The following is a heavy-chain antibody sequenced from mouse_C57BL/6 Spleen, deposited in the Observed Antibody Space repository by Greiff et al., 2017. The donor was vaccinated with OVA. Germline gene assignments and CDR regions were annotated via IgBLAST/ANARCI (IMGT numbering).Heavy chain of an antibody. Sequence: QVQLQQPGAELVRPGTSVKLSCKASGYTFTSYWMHWVKQRPGQGLEWIGVIDPSDSYTNYNQKFKGKATLTVDTSSSTAYMQLSSLTSEDSAVYYCARYDYDGDYCGQGTTLTVSS. D-gene: IGHD2-4*01. CDR1: GYTFTSYW. J-gene: IGHJ2*01. CDR2: IDPSDSYT. CDR3: ARYDYDGDY. V-gene: IGHV1-59*01.